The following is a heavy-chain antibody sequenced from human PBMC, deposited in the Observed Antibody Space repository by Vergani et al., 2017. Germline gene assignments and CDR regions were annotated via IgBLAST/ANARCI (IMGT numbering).Heavy chain of an antibody. CDR3: AREKQWPDY. CDR2: NNPNSGGA. CDR1: GYIFTDYY. Sequence: QVQLVQSGAEVRKPGASVRVSCKASGYIFTDYYIHWVRQAPGQGLEWMGWNNPNSGGANYAQKFQGRVTMTRDTSINTAYMELSRLRSDDTAVYYCAREKQWPDYWGQGTLVTVSS. V-gene: IGHV1-2*02. D-gene: IGHD6-19*01. J-gene: IGHJ4*02.